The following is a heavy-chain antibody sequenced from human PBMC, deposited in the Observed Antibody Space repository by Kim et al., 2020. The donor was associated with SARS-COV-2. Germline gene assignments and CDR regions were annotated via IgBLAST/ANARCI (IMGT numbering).Heavy chain of an antibody. V-gene: IGHV3-7*01. J-gene: IGHJ4*02. D-gene: IGHD1-26*01. Sequence: YLDSVQGRFTISRDNTKNTVFLHMNSLRAADTALYYCAKWRGAQSEFDFWGQGTRVTVSS. CDR3: AKWRGAQSEFDF.